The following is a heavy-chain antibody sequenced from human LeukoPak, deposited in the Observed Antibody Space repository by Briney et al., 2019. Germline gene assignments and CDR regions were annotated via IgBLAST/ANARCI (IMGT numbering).Heavy chain of an antibody. J-gene: IGHJ4*02. D-gene: IGHD3-9*01. CDR1: GFTFSDYY. CDR3: ARDPRYYDILTGTFDY. CDR2: ISSSGSTI. V-gene: IGHV3-11*01. Sequence: GGSLRLSCAASGFTFSDYYMSWIRQAPGKGLEWVSYISSSGSTIYYADSVKGRFTISRDNAKNSLYLQMNSLRAEDTDVYYCARDPRYYDILTGTFDYWGQGTLVTVSS.